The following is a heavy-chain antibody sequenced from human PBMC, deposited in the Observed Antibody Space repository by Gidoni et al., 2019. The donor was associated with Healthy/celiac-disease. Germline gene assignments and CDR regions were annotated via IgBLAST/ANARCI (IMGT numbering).Heavy chain of an antibody. Sequence: QVQLQESAPGLVKPSQPLSLPCTVSGGSLSSCGYYWSWIRQHPGKGLEWIGYIYYSGSTYYNPSLKSRVTISVDTSKNQFSLKLSSVTAADTAVYYCARVPPMVRGEGWFDPWGQGTLVTVSS. CDR3: ARVPPMVRGEGWFDP. J-gene: IGHJ5*02. CDR2: IYYSGST. CDR1: GGSLSSCGYY. V-gene: IGHV4-31*03. D-gene: IGHD3-10*01.